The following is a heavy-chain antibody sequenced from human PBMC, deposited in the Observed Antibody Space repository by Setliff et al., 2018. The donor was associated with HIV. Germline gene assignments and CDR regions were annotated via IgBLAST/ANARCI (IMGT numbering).Heavy chain of an antibody. V-gene: IGHV4-39*02. Sequence: PSETLSLTCSVSGGSVSSSSHYWGWIRQPPGKGLEWIGSIYYSGSTYYNPSLKSRLTISVDTSNNQFSLKLNSVTAADTAVYYCARDWGYIAATPDYWGQGTRVTVSS. J-gene: IGHJ4*02. CDR1: GGSVSSSSHY. CDR2: IYYSGST. CDR3: ARDWGYIAATPDY. D-gene: IGHD5-12*01.